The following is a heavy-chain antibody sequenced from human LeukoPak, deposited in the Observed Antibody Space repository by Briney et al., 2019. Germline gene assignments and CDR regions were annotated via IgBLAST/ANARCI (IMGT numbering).Heavy chain of an antibody. CDR1: GGTFSSYA. J-gene: IGHJ3*02. CDR3: ARDISTYCSSTSCYHGRATHAFDI. Sequence: GASVKVSCKASGGTFSSYAISWVRQAPGQGLEWMGWINPNSGGTNYAQKFQGRVTMTRDTSISTAYMELSRLRSDDTAVYYCARDISTYCSSTSCYHGRATHAFDIWGQGTMVTVSS. V-gene: IGHV1-2*02. D-gene: IGHD2-2*01. CDR2: INPNSGGT.